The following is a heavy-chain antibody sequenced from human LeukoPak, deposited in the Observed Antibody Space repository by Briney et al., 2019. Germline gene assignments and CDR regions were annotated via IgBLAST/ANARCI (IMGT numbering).Heavy chain of an antibody. CDR1: GGSNTSGEYF. V-gene: IGHV4-30-2*01. CDR2: IYHSGRT. J-gene: IGHJ4*02. CDR3: ARAAASALYYFDY. Sequence: SETLSLTCDVSGGSNTSGEYFWSWIRQPPGKGLEWIGYIYHSGRTSYNPPLKSRVTISVDRPKNQFSLRVSSVTAADTAVYYCARAAASALYYFDYWGQGTLVTVSS. D-gene: IGHD6-13*01.